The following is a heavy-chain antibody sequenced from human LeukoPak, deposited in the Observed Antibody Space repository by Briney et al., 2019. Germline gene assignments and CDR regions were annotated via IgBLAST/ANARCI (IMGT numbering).Heavy chain of an antibody. J-gene: IGHJ4*02. CDR2: ISSSSSYI. CDR1: GFTFSSYS. D-gene: IGHD6-13*01. CDR3: ARVLREPVTGIAAAGTFDY. Sequence: PGGSLRLSCAASGFTFSSYSMNWVRQAPGKGLEWVSSISSSSSYIYYADSVKGRFTISRDNAKNSLYLQMNSLRAEDTAVYYCARVLREPVTGIAAAGTFDYWGQGTLVTVSS. V-gene: IGHV3-21*01.